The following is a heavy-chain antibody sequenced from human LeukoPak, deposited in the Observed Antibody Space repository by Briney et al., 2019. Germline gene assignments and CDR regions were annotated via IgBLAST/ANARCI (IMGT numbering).Heavy chain of an antibody. J-gene: IGHJ4*02. CDR3: ARGDDFWSGYPNDY. V-gene: IGHV1-2*02. D-gene: IGHD3-3*01. CDR2: INPSSGGT. Sequence: ASVKVSCKASGYTFTGYYMHWVRQAPGQGLEWMGWINPSSGGTNYAQKFQGRVTMTRDTSISTAYMELSRLRSDDTAVYYCARGDDFWSGYPNDYWGQGTLVTVSS. CDR1: GYTFTGYY.